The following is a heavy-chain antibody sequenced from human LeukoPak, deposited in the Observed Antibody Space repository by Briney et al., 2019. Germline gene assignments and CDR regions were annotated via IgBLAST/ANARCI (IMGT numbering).Heavy chain of an antibody. CDR1: GGSISSSSYY. CDR3: ARASTMSLNWFDP. D-gene: IGHD3-10*02. Sequence: SETLSLTCTVSGGSISSSSYYWGWIRQPPGKGLEWIGSIYYSGSTYYNPSLKSRVTISVDTSKNQFSLKVRSVTAADTAVYYCARASTMSLNWFDPWGQGTLVTVSS. V-gene: IGHV4-39*01. J-gene: IGHJ5*02. CDR2: IYYSGST.